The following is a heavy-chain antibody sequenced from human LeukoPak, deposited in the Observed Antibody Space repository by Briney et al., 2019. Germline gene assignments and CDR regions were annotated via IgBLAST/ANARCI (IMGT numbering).Heavy chain of an antibody. D-gene: IGHD2-15*01. J-gene: IGHJ5*02. V-gene: IGHV3-7*01. CDR2: MKLDGSEE. CDR3: ARWARYCSSGSCYSWFDP. CDR1: GFTFRSYW. Sequence: GGSLRLSCAASGFTFRSYWMSWVRQAPGKGLEWVANMKLDGSEEYYVDSVKGRFTISSDNAKNSLYLQMNSLRVDDTAVYYCARWARYCSSGSCYSWFDPWGQGTLVTVSS.